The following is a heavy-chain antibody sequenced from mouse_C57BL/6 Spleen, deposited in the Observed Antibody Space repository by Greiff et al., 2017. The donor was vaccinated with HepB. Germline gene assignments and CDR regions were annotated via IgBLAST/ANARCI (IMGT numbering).Heavy chain of an antibody. Sequence: DVKLQESGPGLVKPSQSLSLTCSVTGYSITSGYYWNWIRQFPGNKLEWMGYISYDGSNNYNPSLKNRISITRDTSKNQFFLKLNSVTTEDTATYYCASGFMVKGYWGQGTTLTVSS. D-gene: IGHD2-2*01. V-gene: IGHV3-6*01. CDR2: ISYDGSN. CDR3: ASGFMVKGY. CDR1: GYSITSGYY. J-gene: IGHJ2*01.